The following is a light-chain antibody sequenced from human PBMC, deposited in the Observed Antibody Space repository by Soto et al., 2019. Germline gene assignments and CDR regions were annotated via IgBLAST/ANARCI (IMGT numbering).Light chain of an antibody. Sequence: DIVMTQSPLSLPVTPGEPASISCRSSQSLLHSNGYNYLDWYLQKPGQSPQLLIYLGSNRASGVPDRFSGSGSGTDFTLKIRRVEVEDVGVYYCMQALQTPYTFGQGTKLEIK. CDR3: MQALQTPYT. CDR1: QSLLHSNGYNY. V-gene: IGKV2-28*01. CDR2: LGS. J-gene: IGKJ2*01.